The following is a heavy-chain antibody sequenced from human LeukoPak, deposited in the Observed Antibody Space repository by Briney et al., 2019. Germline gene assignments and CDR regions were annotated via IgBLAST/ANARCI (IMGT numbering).Heavy chain of an antibody. CDR1: GGSISSRTYC. CDR3: ARRIRYYTGSGSYYSWFDP. D-gene: IGHD3-10*01. J-gene: IGHJ5*02. V-gene: IGHV4-39*01. Sequence: SETLSLTCTVSGGSISSRTYCWGWIRQPPGKGLEWIGSIYYSGTTYYNPSLKSRVTISVDTSKHQFSLKLSSVTAADTAVYYCARRIRYYTGSGSYYSWFDPWGQGTLVTVSS. CDR2: IYYSGTT.